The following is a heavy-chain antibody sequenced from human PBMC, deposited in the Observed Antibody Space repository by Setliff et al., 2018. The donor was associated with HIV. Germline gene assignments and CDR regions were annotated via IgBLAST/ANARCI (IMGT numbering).Heavy chain of an antibody. D-gene: IGHD6-6*01. CDR1: GYTFTGYY. Sequence: ASVKVSCKASGYTFTGYYMHWVRQAPGQGLEWMGRINLNTGNTNYAQKFQGRVIVTRDTSINTAYVELRSLRAEDTAVYYCARDPPYSTSSSNWFDPWGQGTLVTVSS. J-gene: IGHJ5*02. CDR3: ARDPPYSTSSSNWFDP. V-gene: IGHV1-2*06. CDR2: INLNTGNT.